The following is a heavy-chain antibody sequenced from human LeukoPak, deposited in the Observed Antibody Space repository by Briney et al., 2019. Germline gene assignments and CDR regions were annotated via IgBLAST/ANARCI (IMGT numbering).Heavy chain of an antibody. D-gene: IGHD1-1*01. CDR1: GGTFSSYA. CDR3: ARAGTPGTTPLYYYYYMDV. J-gene: IGHJ6*03. V-gene: IGHV1-69*05. Sequence: GASVKVSCKASGGTFSSYAISWVRQAPGQGLEWMGGIIPIFGTANYAQMFKGRVTITTDESTSTAYMELSSLRSEDTAVYYCARAGTPGTTPLYYYYYMDVWGKGTTVTVSS. CDR2: IIPIFGTA.